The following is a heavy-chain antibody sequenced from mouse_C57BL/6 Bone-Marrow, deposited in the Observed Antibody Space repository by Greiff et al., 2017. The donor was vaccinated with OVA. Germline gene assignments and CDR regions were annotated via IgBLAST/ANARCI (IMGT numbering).Heavy chain of an antibody. Sequence: VQLQQSGPVLVKPGASVKMSCRASGYTFTDYYMNWVKQSHGKSLEWIGVINPYNGGTSYNQKFKGKATLTVDKSSSTAYMALNSLTSEDSAVYYCARENYFYYGSSYYFDYWGQGTTLTVSS. CDR3: ARENYFYYGSSYYFDY. D-gene: IGHD1-1*01. CDR1: GYTFTDYY. CDR2: INPYNGGT. V-gene: IGHV1-19*01. J-gene: IGHJ2*01.